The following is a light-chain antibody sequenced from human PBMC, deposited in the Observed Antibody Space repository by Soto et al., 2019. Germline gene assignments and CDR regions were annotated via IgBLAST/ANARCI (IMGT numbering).Light chain of an antibody. J-gene: IGKJ2*01. V-gene: IGKV1-5*03. CDR1: QSIRSW. CDR2: KAS. CDR3: QQYNSYPYT. Sequence: DIQMTQSPSTLSAFVGDRVTITCRSSQSIRSWLAWSQQKPGKAPKLVIYKASSLESGVPSRFSGSGSGTEFTLTISSLQPDDFATYYCQQYNSYPYTCGQGTKLEIK.